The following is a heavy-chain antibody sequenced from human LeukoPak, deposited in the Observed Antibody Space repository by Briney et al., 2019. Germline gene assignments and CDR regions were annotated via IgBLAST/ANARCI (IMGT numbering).Heavy chain of an antibody. CDR1: GFTFSSYA. CDR2: ISGSAGTT. D-gene: IGHD1-1*01. V-gene: IGHV3-23*01. Sequence: GGSLRLSCAASGFTFSSYAMNWVRQAPGKGLEWVSVISGSAGTTYYADSVKGRFTISRDNSKNTLYLQMNSLRAEDTAAYYCAKDRVPFYYGMDVWGQGTTVTVSS. CDR3: AKDRVPFYYGMDV. J-gene: IGHJ6*02.